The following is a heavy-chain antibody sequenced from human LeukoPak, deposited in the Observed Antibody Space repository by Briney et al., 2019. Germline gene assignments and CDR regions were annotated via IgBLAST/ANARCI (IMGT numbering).Heavy chain of an antibody. D-gene: IGHD3-3*01. CDR1: GFTFSDYW. J-gene: IGHJ4*02. CDR2: IKYDGDEK. Sequence: GGSLRLSCAASGFTFSDYWMSWMRQAPGKGLEWVANIKYDGDEKYYVDSVKGRFTISRDNAKNSLYLQMNSLRAEDTAVYYCARGGFLEWLLGSYYFDYWGQGTLVTVSS. V-gene: IGHV3-7*01. CDR3: ARGGFLEWLLGSYYFDY.